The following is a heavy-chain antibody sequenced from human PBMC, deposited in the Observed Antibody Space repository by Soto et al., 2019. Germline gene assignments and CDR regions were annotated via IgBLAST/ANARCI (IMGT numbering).Heavy chain of an antibody. J-gene: IGHJ3*02. CDR2: INPSGGST. CDR3: ARGKPYCTNGVCYFRGAFDI. CDR1: GYTFTSYY. D-gene: IGHD2-8*01. Sequence: QVQLVQSGAEVKKPGASVKVSCKASGYTFTSYYMHWVRQAPGQGLEWMGIINPSGGSTSYAQKFQGRVTMTRDTATSTVYMELSRLRSEETAVYYCARGKPYCTNGVCYFRGAFDIWGQGTMVTVSS. V-gene: IGHV1-46*03.